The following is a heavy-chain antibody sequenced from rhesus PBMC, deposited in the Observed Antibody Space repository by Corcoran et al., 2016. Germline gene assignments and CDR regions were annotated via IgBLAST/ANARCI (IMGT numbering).Heavy chain of an antibody. V-gene: IGHV4-147*01. Sequence: QVQLQESGPGLVKPSETLSLTCAVSGVSIPTNYWTWIRQSPGKGMEWLGYISGTIGSTSYNPSRKNRVTIAKDTSENQFSLRLNSATAADTAVYYCSRDAVSLDFWGRGLLVTVSS. CDR3: SRDAVSLDF. CDR1: GVSIPTNY. D-gene: IGHD5-24*01. CDR2: ISGTIGST. J-gene: IGHJ5-2*02.